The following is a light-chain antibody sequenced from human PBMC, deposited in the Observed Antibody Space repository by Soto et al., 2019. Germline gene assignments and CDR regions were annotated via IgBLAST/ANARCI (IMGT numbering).Light chain of an antibody. CDR3: SSYAGSKNWV. CDR2: EVS. CDR1: SSDVGDYNY. Sequence: QSALTQPPSASGSPGQSVTISCTGTSSDVGDYNYVSWYQQHPGKAPKLMIYEVSKRPSGVPDRFSGSKSGNTASLTVSGLQAEDEADYYCSSYAGSKNWVFGGGPKLTVL. V-gene: IGLV2-8*01. J-gene: IGLJ3*02.